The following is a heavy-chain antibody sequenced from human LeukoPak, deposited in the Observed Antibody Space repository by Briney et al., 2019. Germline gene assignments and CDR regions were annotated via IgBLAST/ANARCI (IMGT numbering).Heavy chain of an antibody. Sequence: ASVKVSCKASGGTFSSYAISWVRQAPGQGLEWMGWISAYNGNTNYAQKLQGRVTMTTDTSTSTAYMELRSLRSDDTAVYYCARVLSSSWYYPSFDYWGQGTLVTVSS. J-gene: IGHJ4*02. D-gene: IGHD6-13*01. V-gene: IGHV1-18*01. CDR1: GGTFSSYA. CDR3: ARVLSSSWYYPSFDY. CDR2: ISAYNGNT.